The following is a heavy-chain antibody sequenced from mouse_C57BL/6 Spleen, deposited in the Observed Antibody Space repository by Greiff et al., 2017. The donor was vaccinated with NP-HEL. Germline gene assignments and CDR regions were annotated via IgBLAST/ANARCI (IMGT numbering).Heavy chain of an antibody. D-gene: IGHD2-2*01. CDR2: ISDGGSYT. CDR3: ARRGIYYGYDGDYFDY. CDR1: GFTFSSYA. Sequence: EVMLVESGGGLVKPGGSLKLSCAASGFTFSSYAMSWVRQTPEKRLEWVATISDGGSYTYYPDNVKGRFTISRDNAKNNLYLQMSHLKSEDTAMYYCARRGIYYGYDGDYFDYWGQGTTLTVSS. J-gene: IGHJ2*01. V-gene: IGHV5-4*03.